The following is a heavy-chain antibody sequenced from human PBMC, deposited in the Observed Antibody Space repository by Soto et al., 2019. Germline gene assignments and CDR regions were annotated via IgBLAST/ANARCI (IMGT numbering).Heavy chain of an antibody. V-gene: IGHV1-18*01. Sequence: GASVKVSCKASGYTFTSYGISWVRQAPGQGLEWMGWISAYNGNTNYAQKLQGRVTMTTDTSTSTAYMELRSLRSDDTAVYYCARLRYFDWLSRLDYWGQGTLVTVSS. D-gene: IGHD3-9*01. CDR3: ARLRYFDWLSRLDY. CDR2: ISAYNGNT. CDR1: GYTFTSYG. J-gene: IGHJ4*02.